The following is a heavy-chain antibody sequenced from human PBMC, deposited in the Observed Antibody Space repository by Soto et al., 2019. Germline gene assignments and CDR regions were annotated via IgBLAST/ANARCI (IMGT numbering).Heavy chain of an antibody. CDR2: INDSGTT. V-gene: IGHV4-34*01. CDR1: GGSFIGFY. CDR3: ARETSQNVYSHYGMDV. J-gene: IGHJ6*02. Sequence: SETLSLTCAIYGGSFIGFYCIFIRHPPWKGLEWIGEINDSGTTNYNPSLKSRVTISADTSKTHFSLRLTSVTAADTAVYYCARETSQNVYSHYGMDVWGQGTTVTVSS.